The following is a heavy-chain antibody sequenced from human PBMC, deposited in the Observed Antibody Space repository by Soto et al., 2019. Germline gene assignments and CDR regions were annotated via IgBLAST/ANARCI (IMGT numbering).Heavy chain of an antibody. CDR2: ISAYNGNT. V-gene: IGHV1-18*01. CDR1: GYTFTSYG. CDR3: ARDPYYDFWSPPPKYGMDV. D-gene: IGHD3-3*01. J-gene: IGHJ6*02. Sequence: GASVKVSCKASGYTFTSYGISWVLQAPGQGLEWMGWISAYNGNTNYAQKLQGRVTMTTDTSTSTAYMELRSLRSDDTAVYYCARDPYYDFWSPPPKYGMDVWGQGTTVTVSS.